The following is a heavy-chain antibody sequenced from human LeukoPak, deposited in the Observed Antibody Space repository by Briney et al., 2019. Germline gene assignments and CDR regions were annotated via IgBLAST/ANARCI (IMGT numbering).Heavy chain of an antibody. D-gene: IGHD3-22*01. V-gene: IGHV3-30-3*01. J-gene: IGHJ3*02. Sequence: GGSLRLSCAASGFTFSSYAMHWVRQAPGKGLEWVAVISYDGSNKYYADSVKGRFTISRDNSKNTLYLQMNSLRAEDTAVYYCARGGAVFFGRITMIVWGAFDIWGQGTMVTVSS. CDR1: GFTFSSYA. CDR3: ARGGAVFFGRITMIVWGAFDI. CDR2: ISYDGSNK.